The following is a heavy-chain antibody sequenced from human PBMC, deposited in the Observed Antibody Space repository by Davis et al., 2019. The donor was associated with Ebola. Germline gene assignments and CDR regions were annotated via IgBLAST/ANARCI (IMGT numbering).Heavy chain of an antibody. CDR1: GYTFTGYY. J-gene: IGHJ4*02. CDR3: ARDNDYGDSYRFDY. CDR2: INPNSGGT. Sequence: ASVKVSCKASGYTFTGYYMHWVRQAPGQGLEWMGWINPNSGGTNYAQKFQGWVTMTRDTSISTAYMELSRLRSDDTAVYYCARDNDYGDSYRFDYWPGNPGHRLL. V-gene: IGHV1-2*04. D-gene: IGHD4-17*01.